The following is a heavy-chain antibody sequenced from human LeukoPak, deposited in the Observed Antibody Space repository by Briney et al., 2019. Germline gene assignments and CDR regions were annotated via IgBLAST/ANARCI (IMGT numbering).Heavy chain of an antibody. D-gene: IGHD6-13*01. J-gene: IGHJ6*03. CDR2: IYPGDSDT. V-gene: IGHV5-51*01. CDR3: ATSAASPYYYYMDV. CDR1: GYIFTSYW. Sequence: PGGSLRLSCTGSGYIFTSYWIGWVRQMPGKGLEWMGIIYPGDSDTRYSPSFQGQVTISADKSISTAYLQWSSLKASDTAMYYCATSAASPYYYYMDVWGKGTTVTVSS.